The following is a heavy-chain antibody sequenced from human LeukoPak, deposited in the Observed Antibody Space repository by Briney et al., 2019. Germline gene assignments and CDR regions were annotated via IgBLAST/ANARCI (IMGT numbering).Heavy chain of an antibody. Sequence: PSETLSLTCTVSGGSFSSGDYYWSWIRQPPGKGLEWIGYIYYSGSTYYNPSPKSRVTISVDTSKNQFSLKLSSVTAADTAVYYCASFPYYDFWSGQNWFDPWGQGTLVTVSS. CDR3: ASFPYYDFWSGQNWFDP. J-gene: IGHJ5*02. V-gene: IGHV4-30-4*08. CDR1: GGSFSSGDYY. CDR2: IYYSGST. D-gene: IGHD3-3*01.